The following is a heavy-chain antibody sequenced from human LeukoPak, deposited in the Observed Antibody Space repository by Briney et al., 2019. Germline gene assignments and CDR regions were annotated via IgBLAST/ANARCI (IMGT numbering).Heavy chain of an antibody. CDR3: ARGGPAPHRITLIVVASSTDAFDI. CDR1: GYTFTSYG. J-gene: IGHJ3*02. V-gene: IGHV1-18*01. D-gene: IGHD3-22*01. CDR2: ISAYNGDT. Sequence: ASVKVSCKASGYTFTSYGISWVRQAPGQELEWMGWISAYNGDTNYAQKLQGRVTMTTDTSTSTAYMELRSLRSDDTAVYYCARGGPAPHRITLIVVASSTDAFDIWGQGTMVTVSS.